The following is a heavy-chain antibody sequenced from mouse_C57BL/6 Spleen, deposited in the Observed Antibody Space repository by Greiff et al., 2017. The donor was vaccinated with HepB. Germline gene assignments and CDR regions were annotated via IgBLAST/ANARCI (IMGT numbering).Heavy chain of an antibody. Sequence: EVQLQESGGGLVKPGGSLKLSCAASGFTFSDYGMHWVRQAPEKGLEWVAYISSGSSTIYYADTVKGRFTISRDNAKNTLFLQMTSLRSEDTAMYYCARKLTGTGNAMDYWGQGTSVTVSS. CDR2: ISSGSSTI. CDR1: GFTFSDYG. V-gene: IGHV5-17*01. CDR3: ARKLTGTGNAMDY. D-gene: IGHD4-1*01. J-gene: IGHJ4*01.